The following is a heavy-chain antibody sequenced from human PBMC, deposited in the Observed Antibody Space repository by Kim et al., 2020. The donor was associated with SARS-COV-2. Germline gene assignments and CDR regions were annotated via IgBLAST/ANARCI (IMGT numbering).Heavy chain of an antibody. CDR3: ARAEMTAMDLDY. Sequence: SNPSLKSRVTISVDTSKNQFSLKLSSVTAADTAVYYCARAEMTAMDLDYWGQGTLVTVSS. D-gene: IGHD5-18*01. J-gene: IGHJ4*02. V-gene: IGHV4-30-2*04.